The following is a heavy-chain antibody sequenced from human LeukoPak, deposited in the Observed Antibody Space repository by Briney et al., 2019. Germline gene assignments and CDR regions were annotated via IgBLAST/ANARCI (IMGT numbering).Heavy chain of an antibody. D-gene: IGHD6-6*01. CDR3: ARDRPEEPIAARPRPFDN. Sequence: PGGSLRLSCAASGFTFSSYNMNWVRQAPGKGLEWVSYISSSSSSIYYADSVKGRFTISRDNAKNSLYLQMNSLRAEDTAVYYCARDRPEEPIAARPRPFDNWGQGTLVTVSS. CDR2: ISSSSSSI. J-gene: IGHJ4*02. CDR1: GFTFSSYN. V-gene: IGHV3-48*04.